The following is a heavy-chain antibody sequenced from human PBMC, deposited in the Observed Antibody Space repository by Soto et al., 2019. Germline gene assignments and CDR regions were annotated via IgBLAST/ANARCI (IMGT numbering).Heavy chain of an antibody. CDR1: GGSISSSSYY. D-gene: IGHD3-16*02. CDR3: ASHSPPPGQDYAYIGGSYRYSDY. CDR2: IYYSGRT. V-gene: IGHV4-39*01. Sequence: QLQLQESGPGLVKPSETLSLTCTVSGGSISSSSYYWGWILQPPGKGLEWIGSIYYSGRTYYNPCRKGRITISVDTFKSRFTMKMDSVTAADTAVYYCASHSPPPGQDYAYIGGSYRYSDYWGQGTLVTVSS. J-gene: IGHJ4*02.